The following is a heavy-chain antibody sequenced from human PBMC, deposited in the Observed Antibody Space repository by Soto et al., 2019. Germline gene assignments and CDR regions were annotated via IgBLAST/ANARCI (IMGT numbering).Heavy chain of an antibody. CDR2: IFHSGSS. CDR1: GGSVSSATFY. V-gene: IGHV4-61*01. J-gene: IGHJ4*02. CDR3: ARDFWGYHYLDF. Sequence: SETLSLTCTVSGGSVSSATFYWSWIRQPPGKGLEWIGDIFHSGSSNYNPSLKSRVTISLDTSKNQFSLKLSSVTAADTAVYHCARDFWGYHYLDFWGQGSLVTVSS. D-gene: IGHD7-27*01.